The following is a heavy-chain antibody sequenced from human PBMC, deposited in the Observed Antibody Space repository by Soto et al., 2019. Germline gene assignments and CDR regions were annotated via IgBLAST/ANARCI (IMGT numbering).Heavy chain of an antibody. CDR1: GFTFSTYG. CDR2: ISYDGTNK. Sequence: QVQLVESGGGEVQPGRSLTLSCAASGFTFSTYGMHWVRQTPGKGLEWVAVISYDGTNKFYSDSVKGQFTISRENFKNTLTLQMNSLRADETAVYSCAKDLQSYGDYDYYCYGMDVWGLGTRVTVSS. J-gene: IGHJ6*02. CDR3: AKDLQSYGDYDYYCYGMDV. D-gene: IGHD4-17*01. V-gene: IGHV3-30*18.